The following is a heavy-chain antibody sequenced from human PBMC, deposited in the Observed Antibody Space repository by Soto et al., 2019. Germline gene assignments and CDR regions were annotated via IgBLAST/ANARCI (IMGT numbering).Heavy chain of an antibody. J-gene: IGHJ6*02. CDR3: ASRPYGSGSSYYYYAMGV. V-gene: IGHV4-34*08. D-gene: IGHD3-10*01. CDR2: IHQSGST. CDR1: GGTVSGYH. Sequence: SETLSLTCAVYGGTVSGYHWNWIRQPPGKGLEWIGDIHQSGSTSYNPSLKSRVTFSVDTSKNQFSLNLRSVTAADTAVYYCASRPYGSGSSYYYYAMGVWGQGTTVTVSS.